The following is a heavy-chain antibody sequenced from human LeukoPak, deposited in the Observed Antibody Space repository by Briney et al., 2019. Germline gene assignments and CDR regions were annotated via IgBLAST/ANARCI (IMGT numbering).Heavy chain of an antibody. CDR3: ARDLSITMIRGVTFDY. V-gene: IGHV4-38-2*02. Sequence: KSSETLSLTCTVSGYSISSDNYWGWIRQPPGKGLEWIGNIYQTGSTYYNPSLTSRVTISIDTSKNQFSLKLSSVTAADTAVYYCARDLSITMIRGVTFDYWGQGALVTVSS. D-gene: IGHD3-10*01. CDR2: IYQTGST. J-gene: IGHJ4*02. CDR1: GYSISSDNY.